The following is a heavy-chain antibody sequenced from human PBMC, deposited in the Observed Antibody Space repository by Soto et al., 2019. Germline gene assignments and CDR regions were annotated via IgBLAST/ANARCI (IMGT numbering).Heavy chain of an antibody. CDR2: IIPIFGTA. CDR1: GGTFSTYT. V-gene: IGHV1-69*13. J-gene: IGHJ6*02. Sequence: SVKVSCKASGGTFSTYTITWVRQAPGQGLEWMGGIIPIFGTANYAQKLQGRVTITADESTSTAYMELSSLRSEDTAVYSCARGGGGYSYGYRYYYYYGMDVWG. CDR3: ARGGGGYSYGYRYYYYYGMDV. D-gene: IGHD5-18*01.